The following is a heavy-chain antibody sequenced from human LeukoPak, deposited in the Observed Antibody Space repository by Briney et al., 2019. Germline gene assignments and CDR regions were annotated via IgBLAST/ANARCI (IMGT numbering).Heavy chain of an antibody. V-gene: IGHV4-4*07. CDR3: ARGYYDSSGYYRYGNWFDP. Sequence: SETLSLTCTVSGGSISSYYWSWIRQPAGKGLEWIGRIYTSGSTNYNPSLKSRVTISVDKSKNQFSLKLSSVTAADTAVYYCARGYYDSSGYYRYGNWFDPWGQGTLVTVSS. CDR2: IYTSGST. J-gene: IGHJ5*02. D-gene: IGHD3-22*01. CDR1: GGSISSYY.